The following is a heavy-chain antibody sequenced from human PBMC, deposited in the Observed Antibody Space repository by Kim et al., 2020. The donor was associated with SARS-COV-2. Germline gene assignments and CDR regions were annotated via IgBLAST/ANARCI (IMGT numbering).Heavy chain of an antibody. CDR1: GYIFSDYY. V-gene: IGHV1-2*02. Sequence: ASVKVSCKASGYIFSDYYIHWVRQAPGQGLEWMGWINPNSGGTNYAQQFQGRVTMTKDTSISTAFMELNALTSDDTAVYYCARSFSPPDALLSAPTLYYFDSWGQGTLVTASS. CDR3: ARSFSPPDALLSAPTLYYFDS. CDR2: INPNSGGT. J-gene: IGHJ4*02. D-gene: IGHD2-15*01.